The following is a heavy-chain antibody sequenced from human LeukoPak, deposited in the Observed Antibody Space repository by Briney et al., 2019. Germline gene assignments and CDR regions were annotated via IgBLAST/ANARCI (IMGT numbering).Heavy chain of an antibody. CDR2: IFYSGST. V-gene: IGHV4-61*01. CDR1: GGSVNSGNYY. Sequence: PSETLSLTCTVSGGSVNSGNYYWSWIRQPPGKGLEWIAYIFYSGSTNYNPSLKSRVTMSIDTSKNQFSLRLSSVTAADTAFYYCTASYNSGFPEIDYWGQGTLVTVSS. J-gene: IGHJ4*02. D-gene: IGHD6-19*01. CDR3: TASYNSGFPEIDY.